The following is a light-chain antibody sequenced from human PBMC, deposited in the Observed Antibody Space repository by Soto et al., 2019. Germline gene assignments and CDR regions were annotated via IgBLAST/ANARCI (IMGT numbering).Light chain of an antibody. Sequence: QSALTQPASVSGSPGQSITISCTGTSSDVGAYNYVSWYQQHPGKAPKRMIYDVSNRPSGVSNRFSGSKSGNTASLTISGLQAEDEADYYCSSYTSSGKVVFGGGTKLTVL. CDR3: SSYTSSGKVV. J-gene: IGLJ2*01. V-gene: IGLV2-14*03. CDR2: DVS. CDR1: SSDVGAYNY.